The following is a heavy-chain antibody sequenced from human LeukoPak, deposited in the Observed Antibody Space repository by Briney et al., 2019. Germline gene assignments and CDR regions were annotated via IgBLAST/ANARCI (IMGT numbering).Heavy chain of an antibody. V-gene: IGHV4-39*01. Sequence: SETLSLTCTVSGGSNSSSSYYWGWIRQPPGKGLEWIGSIYYSGSTYYNPSLKSRVTISVDTSKNQFSLKLSSVTAADTAVYYCARVSGMATAWVDYWGQGTLVTVSS. CDR1: GGSNSSSSYY. J-gene: IGHJ4*02. CDR3: ARVSGMATAWVDY. CDR2: IYYSGST. D-gene: IGHD5-24*01.